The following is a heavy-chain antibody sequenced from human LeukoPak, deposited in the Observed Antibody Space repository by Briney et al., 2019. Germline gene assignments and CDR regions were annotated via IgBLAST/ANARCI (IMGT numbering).Heavy chain of an antibody. J-gene: IGHJ4*02. CDR2: MNPNNGDS. CDR1: GYTFTNYH. Sequence: ASVKVSCKVSGYTFTNYHINWVRQATGQGLEWMGWMNPNNGDSSYAQKFQGRVTITRDTSISTSYMELRSLRSDDTAVYFCARTTSFTASGYDYWGQGTLVTVSS. CDR3: ARTTSFTASGYDY. V-gene: IGHV1-8*03. D-gene: IGHD6-25*01.